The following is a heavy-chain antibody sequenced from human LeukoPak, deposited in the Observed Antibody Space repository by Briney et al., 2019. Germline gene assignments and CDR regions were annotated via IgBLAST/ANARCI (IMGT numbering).Heavy chain of an antibody. CDR1: GVSSSSSY. CDR2: IFYTGDS. D-gene: IGHD6-19*01. Sequence: SETLSLTCTVSGVSSSSSYWSWIRQPPGKGLEWIGYIFYTGDSNHNPSFKSRVSISLDTSKDQISLKLSSVTAADTAVYYCAREGLSSGFDYWGQGTLVTVSS. CDR3: AREGLSSGFDY. J-gene: IGHJ4*02. V-gene: IGHV4-59*12.